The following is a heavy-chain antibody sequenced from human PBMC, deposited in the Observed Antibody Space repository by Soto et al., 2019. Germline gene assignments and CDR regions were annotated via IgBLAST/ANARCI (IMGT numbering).Heavy chain of an antibody. Sequence: SETLSLTCTVSGGSISSSSYYWGWIRQPPGKGLEWIGSIYYSGSTYYNPSLKSRVTISVDTSKNQFSLKLSSVTAADTAVYYCARITSGYDYLYYYYGMDVWGQGTTVTVSS. V-gene: IGHV4-39*01. D-gene: IGHD5-12*01. CDR1: GGSISSSSYY. CDR2: IYYSGST. J-gene: IGHJ6*02. CDR3: ARITSGYDYLYYYYGMDV.